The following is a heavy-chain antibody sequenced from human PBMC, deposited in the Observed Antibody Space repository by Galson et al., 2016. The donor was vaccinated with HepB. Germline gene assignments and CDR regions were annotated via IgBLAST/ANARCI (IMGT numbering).Heavy chain of an antibody. J-gene: IGHJ6*02. CDR1: GFRFSDYN. V-gene: IGHV3-48*01. D-gene: IGHD3-10*01. CDR2: ISASSGTI. CDR3: ARPYTYYFGSGSYFDVLHYGMDV. Sequence: SLRLSCAASGFRFSDYNMNWVRQAPGRGLEWVAYISASSGTIYYADSVKGRFTISIDNANNPLPLQMNSLRAEDTAFYYCARPYTYYFGSGSYFDVLHYGMDVWGQGTTVTVSS.